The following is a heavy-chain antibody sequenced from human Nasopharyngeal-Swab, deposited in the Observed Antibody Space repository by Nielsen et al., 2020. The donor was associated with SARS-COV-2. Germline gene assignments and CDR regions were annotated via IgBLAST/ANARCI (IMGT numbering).Heavy chain of an antibody. J-gene: IGHJ3*02. V-gene: IGHV4-4*02. CDR1: GGSISSSNW. D-gene: IGHD3-9*01. Sequence: SETLSLTCAVSGGSISSSNWWSWLRQPPGKGLEWIGEIYHSGSTNYNPSLKSRVTISVDTSKNQFSLKLSSVTAADTAVYYCASHYDISFGMAFDIWGQGTMVTVSS. CDR3: ASHYDISFGMAFDI. CDR2: IYHSGST.